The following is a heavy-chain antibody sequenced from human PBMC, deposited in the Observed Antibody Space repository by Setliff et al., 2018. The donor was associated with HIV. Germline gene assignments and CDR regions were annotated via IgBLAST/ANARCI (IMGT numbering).Heavy chain of an antibody. J-gene: IGHJ4*02. CDR3: AKDRMHYYDSSGYSYFDY. D-gene: IGHD3-22*01. V-gene: IGHV3-30*18. CDR2: ISYDGSDK. CDR1: GFTFSSYG. Sequence: AGGSLRLSCAASGFTFSSYGMHWVRQAPGKGLEWVAVISYDGSDKYSADSVKGRFTISRDNSKNTLYLQMNSLRAEDTAVYYCAKDRMHYYDSSGYSYFDYWGQGTLVTVSS.